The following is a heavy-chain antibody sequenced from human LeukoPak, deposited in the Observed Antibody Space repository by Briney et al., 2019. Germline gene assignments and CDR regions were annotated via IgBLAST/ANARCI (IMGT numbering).Heavy chain of an antibody. Sequence: WASVKVSCKASGYTFTGYYMHWVRQAPGQGLEWMGWINPNSGGTNYAQKFQGWVTMTRDTSISTAYMELSRLRSDDTAVYYCARVTPLQWLDPTGWFDYWGQGTLVTVSS. J-gene: IGHJ4*02. V-gene: IGHV1-2*04. CDR1: GYTFTGYY. D-gene: IGHD6-19*01. CDR2: INPNSGGT. CDR3: ARVTPLQWLDPTGWFDY.